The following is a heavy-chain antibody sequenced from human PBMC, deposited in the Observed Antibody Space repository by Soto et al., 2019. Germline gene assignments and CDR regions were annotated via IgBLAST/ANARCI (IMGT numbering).Heavy chain of an antibody. J-gene: IGHJ6*02. D-gene: IGHD4-17*01. CDR3: ARLEGNYGDSQNFYYYYGMDV. V-gene: IGHV3-72*01. Sequence: GGSLRLSCAASGFTFSDHYMDWVRQAPGKGLEWVGRTRNKANSYTTEYAASVKGRFTISRDDSKNSLYLQMNSLKTEDTAVYYCARLEGNYGDSQNFYYYYGMDVWGQGTTVTVSS. CDR2: TRNKANSYTT. CDR1: GFTFSDHY.